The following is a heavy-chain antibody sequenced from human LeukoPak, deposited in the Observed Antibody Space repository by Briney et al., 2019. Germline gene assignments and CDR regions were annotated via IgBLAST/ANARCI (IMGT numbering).Heavy chain of an antibody. CDR1: GYSISSGFF. Sequence: KSSETLSLTCSVSGYSISSGFFRGWVRQPPGKGLEWMGSIYLSGRAYSNPSLTYNPPLKSRVTISVGPSENQFSLRLTSVTAADTAVYFCVSSYGSGSYPKGVMSGVDNWGQGTLVAVSS. CDR3: VSSYGSGSYPKGVMSGVDN. D-gene: IGHD3-10*01. J-gene: IGHJ4*02. CDR2: IYLSGRA. V-gene: IGHV4-38-2*02.